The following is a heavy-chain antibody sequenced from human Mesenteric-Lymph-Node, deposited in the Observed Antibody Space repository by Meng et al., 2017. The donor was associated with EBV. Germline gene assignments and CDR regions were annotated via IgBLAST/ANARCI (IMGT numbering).Heavy chain of an antibody. CDR3: ARDGPDVVVPGGLDY. Sequence: VKLDSAGAMVKNPGSLGKVSCKASGSTFTNYNVHWVRQAPGQRLEWMGRINTGIGNTKYSQRFQGRVTITSDTSASTAYMELSSLRSEDTAIYYCARDGPDVVVPGGLDYWGQGTLVTVSS. V-gene: IGHV1-3*04. D-gene: IGHD2-2*01. CDR2: INTGIGNT. CDR1: GSTFTNYN. J-gene: IGHJ4*02.